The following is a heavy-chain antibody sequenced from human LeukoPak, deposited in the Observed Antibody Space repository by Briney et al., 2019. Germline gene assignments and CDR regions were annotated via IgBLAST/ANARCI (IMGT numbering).Heavy chain of an antibody. CDR3: ANAYYDFWSGYYL. J-gene: IGHJ4*02. V-gene: IGHV3-9*01. CDR2: ISWNSGSI. Sequence: GGSLRLSCAASGFTFDDYAMHWVRQAPGKGLEWVSGISWNSGSIGYADSVKGRFTISRDNSKNTLYLQMNSLRAEDTAVYYCANAYYDFWSGYYLWGQGTLVTVSS. D-gene: IGHD3-3*01. CDR1: GFTFDDYA.